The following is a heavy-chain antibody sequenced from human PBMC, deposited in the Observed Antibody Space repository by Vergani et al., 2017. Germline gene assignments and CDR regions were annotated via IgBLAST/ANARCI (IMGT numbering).Heavy chain of an antibody. CDR3: ARDYGYSGVWY. V-gene: IGHV1-3*01. Sequence: QVQLVQSGAEVKKPGASVKVSCKASGYTFTSYAMHWVRQAPGQRPEWMGWNNAGNSNTKYSQKFHGRVTITSDTSASTAYMELSSLGSEYTAVYYCARDYGYSGVWYWGQGTLVTVSS. CDR2: NNAGNSNT. D-gene: IGHD6-19*01. J-gene: IGHJ4*02. CDR1: GYTFTSYA.